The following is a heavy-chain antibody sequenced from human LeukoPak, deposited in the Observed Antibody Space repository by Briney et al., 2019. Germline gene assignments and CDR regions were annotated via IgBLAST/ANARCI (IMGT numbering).Heavy chain of an antibody. Sequence: SETLSLTCTVSGGSISSYYWSWIRQPPGKGLEWIGYIYYSGSTNYNPSLKSRVTISVDTSKNQFSLKLSSVTAADTAVYYCARAQYSYGYLFDYSGQGTLVTVSS. D-gene: IGHD5-18*01. CDR3: ARAQYSYGYLFDY. CDR1: GGSISSYY. V-gene: IGHV4-59*01. J-gene: IGHJ4*02. CDR2: IYYSGST.